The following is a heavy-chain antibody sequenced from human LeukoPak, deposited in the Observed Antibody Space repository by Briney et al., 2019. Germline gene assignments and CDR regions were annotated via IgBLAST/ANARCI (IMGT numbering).Heavy chain of an antibody. D-gene: IGHD3-9*01. CDR1: GYTFTGYY. J-gene: IGHJ4*02. CDR2: ISAYNGNT. CDR3: ARSRRYYDILTGYWGREEY. V-gene: IGHV1-18*04. Sequence: GSVKVSCKASGYTFTGYYMHWVRQAPGQGLEWMGWISAYNGNTNYAQKLQGRVTMTTDTSTSTAYMELRSLRSDDTAVYYCARSRRYYDILTGYWGREEYWGQGTLVTVSS.